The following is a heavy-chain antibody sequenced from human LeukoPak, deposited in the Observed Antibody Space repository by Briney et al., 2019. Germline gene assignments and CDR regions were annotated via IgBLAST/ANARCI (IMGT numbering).Heavy chain of an antibody. Sequence: PGGSLRLSCAASGFTFSSYWISWVRQAPGKGLEWVANIKQDGSEKYYVDSVKGRFTISRDNAKNSLYLQMNSLRAEDTAVYYCARDRVPFDYWGQGTLVTVSS. V-gene: IGHV3-7*01. D-gene: IGHD3-10*01. CDR2: IKQDGSEK. J-gene: IGHJ4*02. CDR1: GFTFSSYW. CDR3: ARDRVPFDY.